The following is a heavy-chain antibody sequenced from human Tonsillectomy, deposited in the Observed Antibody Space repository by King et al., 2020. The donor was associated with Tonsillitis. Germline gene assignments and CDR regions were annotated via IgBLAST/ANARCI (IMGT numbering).Heavy chain of an antibody. Sequence: VQLQESGPGLVKPSETLSLTCTVSGGSISAYYWNWIRQPPGKGLEWIGYIYRSGSTNYNPSLKSRVSISVDTSKNQFSLKLDSVTAADTAVYYCARIQWSPLWGQGTLVTVSS. D-gene: IGHD2-15*01. CDR1: GGSISAYY. CDR3: ARIQWSPL. CDR2: IYRSGST. V-gene: IGHV4-59*01. J-gene: IGHJ4*02.